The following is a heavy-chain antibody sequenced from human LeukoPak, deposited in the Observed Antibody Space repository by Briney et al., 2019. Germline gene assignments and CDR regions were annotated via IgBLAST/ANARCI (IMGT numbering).Heavy chain of an antibody. Sequence: GGSLRLSCEASGFSFSSYAMYWVRQAPGKGLELVAFVSYDGGNKYYADSVKGRFTISRDNSKNTLYLQMNSLRAEDTAVFYCAKDRAWLQFWSWGQGTLVTVSS. D-gene: IGHD5-18*01. J-gene: IGHJ4*02. CDR2: VSYDGGNK. CDR3: AKDRAWLQFWS. V-gene: IGHV3-30*04. CDR1: GFSFSSYA.